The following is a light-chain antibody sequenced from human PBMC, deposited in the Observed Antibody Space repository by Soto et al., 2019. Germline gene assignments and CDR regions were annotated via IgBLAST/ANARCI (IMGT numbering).Light chain of an antibody. CDR2: KAS. V-gene: IGKV1-5*03. CDR1: QTISYW. Sequence: DIHMTQSPSTLSASVGDRVTITCRASQTISYWLAWYQQKPGKAPNLLISKASSLESGVPSRFSGSGSGTEFTLTISSLQPDDFATYYCQQYDTYPLTFGGGTKVEIK. CDR3: QQYDTYPLT. J-gene: IGKJ4*01.